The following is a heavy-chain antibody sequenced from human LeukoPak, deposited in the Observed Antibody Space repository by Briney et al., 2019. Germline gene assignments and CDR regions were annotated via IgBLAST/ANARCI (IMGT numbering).Heavy chain of an antibody. J-gene: IGHJ4*02. CDR1: GGSISTYY. V-gene: IGHV4-59*08. Sequence: SETLSLTCTVSGGSISTYYWNWIRQPPGKGLEWIGYIYYSGSTNYNPSLKSRVAISVDTSKNQFSLKLSSVTAADTAVYYCAGDRKGYDYWGQGTLVTVSS. D-gene: IGHD1-14*01. CDR2: IYYSGST. CDR3: AGDRKGYDY.